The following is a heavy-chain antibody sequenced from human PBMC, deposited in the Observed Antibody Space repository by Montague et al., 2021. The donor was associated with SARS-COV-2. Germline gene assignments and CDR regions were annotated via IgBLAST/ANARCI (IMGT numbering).Heavy chain of an antibody. CDR2: ISTNAYTT. CDR3: TRDYRSIVGDGLDI. Sequence: SLRLSCAASGFTFSNYDMNWVRQAPGKGPEWISCISTNAYTTSYAGSVKGRFTISRDNGKNSLYLQMNSLRVEDTAVYYCTRDYRSIVGDGLDIWGQGTKVTVSS. J-gene: IGHJ3*02. CDR1: GFTFSNYD. V-gene: IGHV3-48*03. D-gene: IGHD3-16*02.